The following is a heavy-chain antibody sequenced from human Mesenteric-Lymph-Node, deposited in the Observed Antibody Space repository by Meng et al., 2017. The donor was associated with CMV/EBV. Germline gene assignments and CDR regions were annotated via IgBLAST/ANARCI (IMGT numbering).Heavy chain of an antibody. CDR2: INWNGGST. CDR3: ARCSSTSCPPYYFDY. CDR1: GFTFDDYG. D-gene: IGHD2-2*01. J-gene: IGHJ4*02. V-gene: IGHV3-20*01. Sequence: GESLKISCAASGFTFDDYGMSWVRQAPGKGLEWVSGINWNGGSTGYADSVKGRFTISRDNAKNYLYLQMNSLRAEDTALYHCARCSSTSCPPYYFDYWGQGTLVTVSS.